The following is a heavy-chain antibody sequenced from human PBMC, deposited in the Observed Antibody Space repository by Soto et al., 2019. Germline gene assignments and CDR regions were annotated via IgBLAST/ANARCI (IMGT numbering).Heavy chain of an antibody. CDR3: ARVGGIAARTFDY. J-gene: IGHJ4*02. D-gene: IGHD6-6*01. V-gene: IGHV4-59*01. CDR1: GGSISPFY. CDR2: LYYSGNT. Sequence: SETLSLTCTVSGGSISPFYWSWVRQPPGKGLEWIGYLYYSGNTNYNPSLKSRVTISVDASKNQVSLRLTSVTAADTAVYYCARVGGIAARTFDYWGQGTGVTVPQ.